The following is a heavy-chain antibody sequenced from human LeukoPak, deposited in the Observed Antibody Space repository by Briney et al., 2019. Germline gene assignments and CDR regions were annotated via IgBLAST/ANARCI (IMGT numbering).Heavy chain of an antibody. D-gene: IGHD2-15*01. Sequence: ASVKVSCKASGYTFTSYYMHWVRQAPGQGLEWMGIINPSGGSTSYAQKFQGRVTMTRDTSTSTVCMELSSLRSEDTAVYYCARGHCSGGSCYSFRNGFDPWGQGTLVTVSS. V-gene: IGHV1-46*01. CDR2: INPSGGST. J-gene: IGHJ5*02. CDR1: GYTFTSYY. CDR3: ARGHCSGGSCYSFRNGFDP.